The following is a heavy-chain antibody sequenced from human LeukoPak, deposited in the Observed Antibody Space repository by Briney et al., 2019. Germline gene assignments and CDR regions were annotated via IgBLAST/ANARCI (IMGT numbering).Heavy chain of an antibody. CDR1: GSTFSSYW. V-gene: IGHV3-7*01. D-gene: IGHD6-13*01. J-gene: IGHJ4*02. CDR2: IKQDGSEK. CDR3: ARGSGIASYYFDY. Sequence: PGGSLRLSCAASGSTFSSYWMSWVRQAPGKGLEWVANIKQDGSEKYYVDSVKGRFTISRDNAKNSLYLQLNSLRAEDTAVYYCARGSGIASYYFDYWGQGTLVTVSS.